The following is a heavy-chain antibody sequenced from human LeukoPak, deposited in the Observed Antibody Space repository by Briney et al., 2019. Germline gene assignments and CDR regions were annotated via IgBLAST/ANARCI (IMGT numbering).Heavy chain of an antibody. CDR1: GYSISSGYY. D-gene: IGHD3-3*01. CDR2: IYHSGST. CDR3: ARDCDFWSGYYGGGGDY. Sequence: SETLSLTCTVSGYSISSGYYWGWIRQPPGKGLEWIGSIYHSGSTYYNPSLKSRVTISVDTSKNQFSLKLSSVTAADTAMYYCARDCDFWSGYYGGGGDYWGQGTLVTVSS. J-gene: IGHJ4*02. V-gene: IGHV4-38-2*02.